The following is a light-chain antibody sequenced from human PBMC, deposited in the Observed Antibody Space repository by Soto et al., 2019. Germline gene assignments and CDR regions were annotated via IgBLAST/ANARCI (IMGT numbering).Light chain of an antibody. CDR1: SSDVGGYNY. CDR3: SSYTSSSLRV. CDR2: EVS. V-gene: IGLV2-14*01. Sequence: QSALTQPASVSGSPGQSITISCTGTSSDVGGYNYVSWYQQHPGKAPKLMIYEVSNRPSGVSNRFSGSKSGNTASLTISGLQAEDDADYYCSSYTSSSLRVFGGGTKLTVL. J-gene: IGLJ3*02.